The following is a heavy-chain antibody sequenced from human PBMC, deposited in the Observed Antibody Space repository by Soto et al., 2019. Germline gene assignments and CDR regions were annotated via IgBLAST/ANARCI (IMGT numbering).Heavy chain of an antibody. CDR2: ISGGGYST. CDR1: VFTFGSFA. CDR3: ARKAGYHSDPVEF. Sequence: GGSLRLSCASSVFTFGSFAMSCVRHSPGKWLEWVSTISGGGYSTYSPDSVKGRFTISRDNTANTLYLQMNSLRAEDTAVYFCARKAGYHSDPVEFWGQGTLVNVS. D-gene: IGHD5-18*01. V-gene: IGHV3-23*01. J-gene: IGHJ4*02.